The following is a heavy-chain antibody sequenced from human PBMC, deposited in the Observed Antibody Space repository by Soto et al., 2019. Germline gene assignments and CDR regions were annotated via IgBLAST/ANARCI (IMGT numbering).Heavy chain of an antibody. CDR3: ARATGGGHGYIDM. D-gene: IGHD1-26*01. J-gene: IGHJ4*01. V-gene: IGHV3-11*01. CDR2: ISGTGDTK. Sequence: QVQLVESGGTLVKPGGSLRLSCAASGFFFSDYYLSWIRQAPGKGLECVAYISGTGDTKYYADSVKGRFTLSRDTSRNTLFLQMNSLGDDDSGIYFCARATGGGHGYIDMWGQGTLVTVSS. CDR1: GFFFSDYY.